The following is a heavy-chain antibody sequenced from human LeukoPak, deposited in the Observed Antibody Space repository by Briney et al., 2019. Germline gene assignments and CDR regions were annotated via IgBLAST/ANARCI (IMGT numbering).Heavy chain of an antibody. V-gene: IGHV1-69*13. Sequence: GASVTVSCTASGGTFSSYAISWVRQAPGQGLEWMGVIIPIFGTANYAQKFQGRVTITADESTSTAYMELSSLRSEDTAVYYCAVPYYYDSSGYYSPWGQGTLVTVSS. CDR3: AVPYYYDSSGYYSP. CDR2: IIPIFGTA. J-gene: IGHJ5*02. CDR1: GGTFSSYA. D-gene: IGHD3-22*01.